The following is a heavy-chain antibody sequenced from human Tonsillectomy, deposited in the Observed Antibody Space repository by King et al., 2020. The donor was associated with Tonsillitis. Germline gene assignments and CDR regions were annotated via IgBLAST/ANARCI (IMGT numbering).Heavy chain of an antibody. Sequence: VQLVESGGGVVQPGRSLRLSCAASGFTFSSYGMHWVRQAPGKGLEWVAVISYVGSNKYYADSVKGRFTISRDNSKNTLYLQMNSLRAEDTAVYYCAKDQDYDILTGYYGDWGQGALVTVSS. D-gene: IGHD3-9*01. V-gene: IGHV3-30*18. CDR3: AKDQDYDILTGYYGD. CDR1: GFTFSSYG. CDR2: ISYVGSNK. J-gene: IGHJ4*02.